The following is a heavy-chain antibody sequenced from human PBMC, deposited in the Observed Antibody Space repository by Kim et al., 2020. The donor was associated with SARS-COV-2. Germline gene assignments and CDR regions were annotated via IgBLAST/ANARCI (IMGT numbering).Heavy chain of an antibody. CDR2: ISYDGSNK. V-gene: IGHV3-30*18. Sequence: LSLTCAASGFTFSSYGMHWVRQAPGKGLEWVAVISYDGSNKYYADSVKGRFTISRDNSKNTLYLQMNSLRAEDTAVYYCAKDLGEGYYYDSSGSLFD. J-gene: IGHJ4*01. D-gene: IGHD3-22*01. CDR1: GFTFSSYG. CDR3: AKDLGEGYYYDSSGSLFD.